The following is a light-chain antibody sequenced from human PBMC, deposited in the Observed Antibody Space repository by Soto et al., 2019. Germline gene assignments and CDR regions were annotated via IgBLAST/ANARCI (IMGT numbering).Light chain of an antibody. CDR3: QQNKDWPGT. Sequence: IPLTPSPSSLSAPLLYRFTNTFSSSQGISNYLAWYQQKPGKVPKLLIYAASTLQSGVSSRFSGSGSGTEFTLTISSLQSEDFGVYYCQQNKDWPGTFGQGTKVDI. CDR2: AAS. J-gene: IGKJ1*01. CDR1: QGISNY. V-gene: IGKV1-27*01.